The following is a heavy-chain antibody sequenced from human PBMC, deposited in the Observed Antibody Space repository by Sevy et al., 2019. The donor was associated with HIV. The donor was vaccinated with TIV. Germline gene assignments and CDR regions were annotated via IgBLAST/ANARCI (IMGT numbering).Heavy chain of an antibody. V-gene: IGHV3-48*03. CDR2: ISSSGSTI. J-gene: IGHJ4*02. D-gene: IGHD5-12*01. CDR1: GFTFSSYE. CDR3: ARDDRGYSGYDRGNFDY. Sequence: GGSLRLSCAASGFTFSSYEMNCVRQAPGKGLEWVSYISSSGSTIYYADSVKGRFTISRDNAKNSLYLQMNSLRAEDTAGYYCARDDRGYSGYDRGNFDYWGQGTLVTVSS.